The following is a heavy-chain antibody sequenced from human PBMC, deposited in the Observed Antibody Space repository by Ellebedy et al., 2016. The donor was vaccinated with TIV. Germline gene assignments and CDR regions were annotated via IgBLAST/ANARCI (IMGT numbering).Heavy chain of an antibody. CDR1: GFTFSSYA. J-gene: IGHJ1*01. Sequence: GESLKISXAASGFTFSSYAMSWVRQAPGKGLEWVSAISGSGGSTYYADSVKGRFTISRDNSKNTLYLQMNSLRAEDTAVYYCAKGVAAAGTGEYFQHWGQGTLVTVSS. CDR2: ISGSGGST. D-gene: IGHD6-13*01. CDR3: AKGVAAAGTGEYFQH. V-gene: IGHV3-23*01.